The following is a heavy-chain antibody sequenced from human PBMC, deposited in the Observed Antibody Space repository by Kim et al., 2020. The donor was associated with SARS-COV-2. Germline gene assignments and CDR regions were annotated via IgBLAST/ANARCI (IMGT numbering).Heavy chain of an antibody. D-gene: IGHD3-22*01. Sequence: SVKVSCKASGGTFSSYAISWVRQAPGQGLEWMGRIIPILGIANYAQKFQGRVTITADKSTSTAYMELSSLRSEDTAVYYCASTIYYDSSGYWSLDYWGQGTLVTVSS. CDR2: IIPILGIA. J-gene: IGHJ4*02. CDR1: GGTFSSYA. V-gene: IGHV1-69*04. CDR3: ASTIYYDSSGYWSLDY.